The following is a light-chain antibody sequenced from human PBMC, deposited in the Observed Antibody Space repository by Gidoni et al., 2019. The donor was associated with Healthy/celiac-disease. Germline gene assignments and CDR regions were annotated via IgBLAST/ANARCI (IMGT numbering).Light chain of an antibody. V-gene: IGKV1-5*03. J-gene: IGKJ1*01. Sequence: DIQMHQSPSTLTASVGDRVTITYRDSQSISSPLAWYQQQPGNAPKLLLYKASRLESGVPSRFCGSGSATEFTLTISSLQPADFATYYCQQYNSYSTWTFGQGTKVEIK. CDR2: KAS. CDR3: QQYNSYSTWT. CDR1: QSISSP.